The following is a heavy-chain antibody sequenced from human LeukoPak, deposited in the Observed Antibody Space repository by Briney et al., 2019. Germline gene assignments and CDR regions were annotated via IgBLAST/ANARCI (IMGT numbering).Heavy chain of an antibody. CDR1: GFTFSTYW. D-gene: IGHD3-3*01. J-gene: IGHJ4*02. V-gene: IGHV3-7*04. Sequence: GGSLRLSCAASGFTFSTYWMSWVRQVPGKGLEWVANIKQDGTEKYYVDSLRGRFTISRDNAKNSLYLQMISLRAEDTAVYYCARGPYYNFWSGQDYWGQGILVSVSS. CDR3: ARGPYYNFWSGQDY. CDR2: IKQDGTEK.